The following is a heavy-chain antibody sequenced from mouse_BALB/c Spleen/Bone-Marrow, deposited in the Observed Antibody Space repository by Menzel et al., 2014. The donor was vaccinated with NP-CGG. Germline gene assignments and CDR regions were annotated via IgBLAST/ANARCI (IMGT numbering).Heavy chain of an antibody. Sequence: LVESGAELMKPGASVKISCKATGYTFSSYWIEWVKQRPGHGLEWIGEILPGSGSSNYNEKFKGKATFTADTSSNAANIQLSSLPSEDSAVYYCARSGDYDENCWGQGTLVTVSA. J-gene: IGHJ3*01. CDR3: ARSGDYDENC. CDR1: GYTFSSYW. D-gene: IGHD2-4*01. CDR2: ILPGSGSS. V-gene: IGHV1-9*01.